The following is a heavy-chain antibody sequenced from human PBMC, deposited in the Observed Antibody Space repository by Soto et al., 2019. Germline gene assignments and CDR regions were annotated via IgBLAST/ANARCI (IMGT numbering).Heavy chain of an antibody. Sequence: PGGSLRLSCAASGFTFSSYGMHWVRQAPGKGLEWVAVISYDGSNKYYADSVKGRFTISRDNSKNTLYLQMNSLRAEDTAVYYCAKCMDDFFIGYHYSSSDMDALCKGAAVTISS. CDR3: AKCMDDFFIGYHYSSSDMDA. J-gene: IGHJ6*03. CDR1: GFTFSSYG. V-gene: IGHV3-30*18. D-gene: IGHD3-3*01. CDR2: ISYDGSNK.